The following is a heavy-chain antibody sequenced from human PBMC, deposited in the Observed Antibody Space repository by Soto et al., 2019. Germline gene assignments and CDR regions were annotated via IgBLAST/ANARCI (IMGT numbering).Heavy chain of an antibody. D-gene: IGHD3-9*01. Sequence: QVQLVESGGGVVQPGRSLRLSCAASGFTFSSYGMHWVRQAPGKGLEWVAVISYDGSNKYYADSVKGRFTISRDNXKXTXXLQMNSLRAEDTAVYYCAKDLVSYGELTDDWVFDYWGQGTLVTVSS. J-gene: IGHJ4*02. CDR2: ISYDGSNK. CDR3: AKDLVSYGELTDDWVFDY. V-gene: IGHV3-30*18. CDR1: GFTFSSYG.